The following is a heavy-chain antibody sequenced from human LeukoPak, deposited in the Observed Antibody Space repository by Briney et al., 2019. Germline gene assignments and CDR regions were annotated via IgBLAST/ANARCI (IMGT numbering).Heavy chain of an antibody. D-gene: IGHD3-22*01. CDR1: GGSVSSGSYY. CDR3: ARGYYYDSSGRLSY. J-gene: IGHJ4*02. V-gene: IGHV4-61*01. CDR2: IYYSGST. Sequence: SETLSLTCTVSGGSVSSGSYYWSWIRQPPGKGLEWIGYIYYSGSTNYNPSLKSRVTISVDTSKNQFSLKLGSVTAADTAVYYCARGYYYDSSGRLSYWGQGTLVTVSS.